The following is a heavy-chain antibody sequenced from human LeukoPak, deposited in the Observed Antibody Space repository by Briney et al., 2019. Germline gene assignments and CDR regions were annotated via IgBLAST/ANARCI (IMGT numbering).Heavy chain of an antibody. Sequence: GGSLKLSCAASGFTFSSYGMHWVRQAPGKGLEWVAVIWYDGSDKYYADSVKGRFTISRDNSKNTLYLQMNSLRAKDTAVYYCARGVVVLHWRDAFDIWGQGTMVTVSS. CDR3: ARGVVVLHWRDAFDI. J-gene: IGHJ3*02. CDR2: IWYDGSDK. CDR1: GFTFSSYG. V-gene: IGHV3-33*01. D-gene: IGHD2-21*01.